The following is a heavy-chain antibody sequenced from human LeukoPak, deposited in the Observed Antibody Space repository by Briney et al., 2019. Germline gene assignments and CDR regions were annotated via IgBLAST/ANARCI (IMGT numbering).Heavy chain of an antibody. Sequence: PSETLSLTCTVSGGSISSGGYYWSWIRQPPGKGLEWIGYIYYSGSTYYNPSLKSRVTISVDTSKNQFSLKLSSVTAADTAVYYCARATYGDYHDYWGQGTLVTVSS. CDR1: GGSISSGGYY. CDR2: IYYSGST. V-gene: IGHV4-30-4*08. J-gene: IGHJ4*02. D-gene: IGHD4-17*01. CDR3: ARATYGDYHDY.